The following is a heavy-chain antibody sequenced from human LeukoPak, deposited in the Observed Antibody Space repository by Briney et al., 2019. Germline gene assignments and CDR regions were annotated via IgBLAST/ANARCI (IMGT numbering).Heavy chain of an antibody. D-gene: IGHD6-6*01. CDR1: GFTFSSYG. J-gene: IGHJ4*02. CDR3: ARVVVSSSSDYFDY. V-gene: IGHV3-30*03. Sequence: GGSLRLSCAASGFTFSSYGMHWVRQAPGKGLEWVAVTSYDESNKYYADSVKGRFTISRDNSKKTLYLQMNSLRGEDTAVYYCARVVVSSSSDYFDYWGQGTLVIVSS. CDR2: TSYDESNK.